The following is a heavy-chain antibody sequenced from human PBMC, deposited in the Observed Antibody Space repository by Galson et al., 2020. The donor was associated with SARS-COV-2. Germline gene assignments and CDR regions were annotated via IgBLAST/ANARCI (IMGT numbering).Heavy chain of an antibody. CDR1: GFTFSTYT. CDR2: ISGGGSGI. Sequence: GESLKISCVASGFTFSTYTMSWVRQGPGKGLEWVVAISGGGSGIFYADSVKGRFTISRDNSKNTLYVQMNSLRAEDTAVYYCAKHMSPGTFDVWGQGTKVTVSS. V-gene: IGHV3-23*01. J-gene: IGHJ3*01. CDR3: AKHMSPGTFDV.